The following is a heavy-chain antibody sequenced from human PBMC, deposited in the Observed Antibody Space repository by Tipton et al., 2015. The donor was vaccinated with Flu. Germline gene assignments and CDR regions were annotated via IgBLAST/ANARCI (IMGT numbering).Heavy chain of an antibody. CDR1: GFAFSSYW. J-gene: IGHJ4*02. V-gene: IGHV3-7*01. D-gene: IGHD2/OR15-2a*01. CDR3: AIFKNPGH. CDR2: INEDGSTT. Sequence: SLRLSCAASGFAFSSYWVLWVRQAPGKGLEWVANINEDGSTTYYLGSVRGRFTISRDNARNSVFLQMNSLRVEDPALYYCAIFKNPGHWGQGTLVTVSS.